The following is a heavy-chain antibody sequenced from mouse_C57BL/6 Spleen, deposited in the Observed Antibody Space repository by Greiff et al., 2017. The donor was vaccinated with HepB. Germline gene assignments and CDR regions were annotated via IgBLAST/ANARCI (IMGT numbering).Heavy chain of an antibody. J-gene: IGHJ3*01. Sequence: EVQLQQSGPGMVQPSQSLSLTCTVPGYSITSGYDWHWIRHFPGTQLEWMGYISYSGSTNYNPSLKIRISITHDTSKNHFFLKLNSVTTEDTATYYCARGGYDEWFAYWGQGTLVTVSA. CDR2: ISYSGST. V-gene: IGHV3-1*01. D-gene: IGHD2-2*01. CDR1: GYSITSGYD. CDR3: ARGGYDEWFAY.